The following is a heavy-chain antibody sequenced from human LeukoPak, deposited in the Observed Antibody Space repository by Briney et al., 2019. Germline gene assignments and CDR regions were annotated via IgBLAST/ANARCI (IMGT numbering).Heavy chain of an antibody. CDR2: IYYGGST. V-gene: IGHV4-31*03. J-gene: IGHJ6*04. CDR3: ARASGDYFFGMDG. D-gene: IGHD4-17*01. Sequence: SQTLSLTCTVSGGSISSGGYYWVWIRQQPGKGREWMGYIYYGGSTYYNPSLRSRSTISVGTSKNQFTLKLGSVTAADTAVYYCARASGDYFFGMDGWGKGTPVTVSS. CDR1: GGSISSGGYY.